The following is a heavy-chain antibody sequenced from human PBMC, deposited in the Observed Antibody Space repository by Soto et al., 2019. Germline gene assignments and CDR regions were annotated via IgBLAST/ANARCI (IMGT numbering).Heavy chain of an antibody. V-gene: IGHV1-46*01. CDR2: INPSGGST. Sequence: ASVKVSCKASGYTFTSYYMHWVRQAPGQGLEWMGIINPSGGSTSYAQKFQGRVTMTRDTSTSTVYMELSSLRSEDTAVYYCARCFESGGDCYRNPYGMEVWGERTTVSVTS. D-gene: IGHD2-21*02. J-gene: IGHJ6*04. CDR1: GYTFTSYY. CDR3: ARCFESGGDCYRNPYGMEV.